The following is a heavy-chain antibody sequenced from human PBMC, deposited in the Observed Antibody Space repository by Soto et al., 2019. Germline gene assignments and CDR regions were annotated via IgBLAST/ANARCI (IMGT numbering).Heavy chain of an antibody. CDR3: ARDIRKYYDIVTGYQGYYYYGMDV. Sequence: EVQLVATGGGLIQHGGSLRLSCAASGFTVSSNYMSWVRQAPGKGLEWVSVIYSGGSTYYADSVKGRFTISRDNSKNTLDVKMSTLGAENTAVYYCARDIRKYYDIVTGYQGYYYYGMDVCGQGTTVTVSS. D-gene: IGHD3-9*01. J-gene: IGHJ6*02. CDR2: IYSGGST. CDR1: GFTVSSNY. V-gene: IGHV3-53*02.